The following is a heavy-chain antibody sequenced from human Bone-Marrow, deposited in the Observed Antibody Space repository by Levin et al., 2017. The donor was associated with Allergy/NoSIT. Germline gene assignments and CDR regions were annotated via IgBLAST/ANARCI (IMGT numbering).Heavy chain of an antibody. D-gene: IGHD4-23*01. J-gene: IGHJ4*02. CDR1: GFTFSSYS. Sequence: PGGSLRLSCAASGFTFSSYSMNWVRQAPGKGLEWVSSISSSSSYIYYADSVKGRFTISRDNAKNSLYLQMNSLRAEDTAVYYCARGGYGGNAVYYFDYWGQGTLVTVSS. CDR2: ISSSSSYI. CDR3: ARGGYGGNAVYYFDY. V-gene: IGHV3-21*01.